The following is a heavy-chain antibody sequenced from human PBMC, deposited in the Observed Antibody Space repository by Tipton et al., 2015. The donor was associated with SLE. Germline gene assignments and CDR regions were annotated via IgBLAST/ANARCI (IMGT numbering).Heavy chain of an antibody. CDR2: IYHSGST. Sequence: TLSLTCTVSNGSISSSTYYWGWIRQPPGKGLEWIGSIYHSGSTYYNPSLKSRLTISVDTSKNQFSLTANSVTAADTAMYFCARLAVSGTWYYFDYWGQGIPVTVSS. J-gene: IGHJ4*02. D-gene: IGHD1-7*01. CDR3: ARLAVSGTWYYFDY. CDR1: NGSISSSTYY. V-gene: IGHV4-39*07.